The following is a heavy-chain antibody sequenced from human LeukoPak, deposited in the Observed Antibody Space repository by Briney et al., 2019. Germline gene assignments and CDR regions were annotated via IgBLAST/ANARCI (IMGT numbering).Heavy chain of an antibody. CDR2: IYHSGST. Sequence: PSETLSLTCAVSGGSISSGGYSWSWIRQPPEKGLEWIGYIYHSGSTYYNPSLKSRVTISVDRSKNQFSLKLSSVTAADTAVYYCARGARGDDAFDIWGQGTMVTVSS. CDR3: ARGARGDDAFDI. J-gene: IGHJ3*02. V-gene: IGHV4-30-2*01. CDR1: GGSISSGGYS.